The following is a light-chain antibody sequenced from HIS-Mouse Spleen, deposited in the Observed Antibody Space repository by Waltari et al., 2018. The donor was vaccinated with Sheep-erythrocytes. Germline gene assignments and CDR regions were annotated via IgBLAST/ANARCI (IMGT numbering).Light chain of an antibody. CDR1: QGISSA. V-gene: IGKV1-13*02. CDR2: DAS. Sequence: AIQLTQSPSSLSASVGDRVTITCRASQGISSALAWYQQKPGKAPKLLIYDASRLESGGPSRFSGSGSATDFTLTISSLPSEDFATYYCQQFNSYPHGYTFGQGTKLEIK. CDR3: QQFNSYPHGYT. J-gene: IGKJ2*01.